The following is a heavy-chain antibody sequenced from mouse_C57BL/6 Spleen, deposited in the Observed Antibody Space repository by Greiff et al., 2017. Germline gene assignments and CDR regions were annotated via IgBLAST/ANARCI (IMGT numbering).Heavy chain of an antibody. Sequence: VQLQQPGTELVKPGASVTLSCKASGYTFTSYWMHWVKQRPGQGLEWIGNINPSNGGTNYNEKFKSKATLTVDNSSSTAYMQRSSLTSEDSAVYYCARGDYYGSSYDYWGQVTTLTVSS. CDR3: ARGDYYGSSYDY. CDR1: GYTFTSYW. D-gene: IGHD1-1*01. J-gene: IGHJ2*01. V-gene: IGHV1-53*01. CDR2: INPSNGGT.